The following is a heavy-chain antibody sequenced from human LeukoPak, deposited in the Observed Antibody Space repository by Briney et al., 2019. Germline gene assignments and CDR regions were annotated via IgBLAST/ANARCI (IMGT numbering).Heavy chain of an antibody. CDR2: INAAGTST. J-gene: IGHJ4*02. V-gene: IGHV3-23*01. CDR1: GFTFSSYA. CDR3: AIAKGPADIIVAATGVFGY. D-gene: IGHD2-2*02. Sequence: GGSLRLSCAASGFTFSSYAMAWVRQAPGKGLEWVSGINAAGTSTFYPDSVKGRFTLSRDNSKNTLSLQVSSLTADDTAVYYCAIAKGPADIIVAATGVFGYWGQGSLVTVSS.